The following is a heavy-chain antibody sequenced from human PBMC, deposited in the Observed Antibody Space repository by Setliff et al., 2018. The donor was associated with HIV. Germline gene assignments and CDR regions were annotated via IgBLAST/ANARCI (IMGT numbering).Heavy chain of an antibody. V-gene: IGHV4-39*07. CDR2: INHSGST. CDR3: ARGVAGTWWFDP. J-gene: IGHJ5*02. Sequence: PSETLSLTCTVSGASISTTTYYWGWIRQPPGKGLEWIGEINHSGSTNYNPSLKSRVTISVDTSKNQFSLKLSSVTAADTAVYYCARGVAGTWWFDPWGQGTLVTVSS. CDR1: GASISTTTYY. D-gene: IGHD6-19*01.